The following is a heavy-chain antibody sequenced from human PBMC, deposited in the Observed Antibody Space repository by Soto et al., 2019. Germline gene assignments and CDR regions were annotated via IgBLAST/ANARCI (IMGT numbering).Heavy chain of an antibody. V-gene: IGHV3-33*01. CDR3: ARDRGIAAAGTVFSNIWYFDR. CDR2: IWYDGSNK. CDR1: GFTFSSYG. Sequence: QVQLVESGGGVVQPGRSLRLSCAASGFTFSSYGMHWVRQAPGKGLEWVAVIWYDGSNKYYADSVKGRFTISRDNSKNTLYLQMNSLRAEDTAVYYCARDRGIAAAGTVFSNIWYFDRWGRGTLVTVSS. D-gene: IGHD6-13*01. J-gene: IGHJ2*01.